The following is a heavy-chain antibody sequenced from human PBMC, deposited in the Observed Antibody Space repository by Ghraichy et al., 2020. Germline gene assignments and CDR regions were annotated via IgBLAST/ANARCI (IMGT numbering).Heavy chain of an antibody. CDR2: ISSISDRI. J-gene: IGHJ4*02. CDR3: ARGSGGWCFLFDN. CDR1: GFTFSDYS. Sequence: LSLTCAASGFTFSDYSMHWVRQAPGKGLEWVSYISSISDRIYYADSVKCRFTISRDNAKNSLYLQINSLRDEDRAVYYCARGSGGWCFLFDNWGQGTLVTVSS. D-gene: IGHD2-15*01. V-gene: IGHV3-48*02.